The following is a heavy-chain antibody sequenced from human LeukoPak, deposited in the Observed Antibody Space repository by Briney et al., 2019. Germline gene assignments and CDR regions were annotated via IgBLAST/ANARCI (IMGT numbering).Heavy chain of an antibody. D-gene: IGHD1-26*01. Sequence: GGSLRLSCAASGFTFSSYGIHWVRQAPGKGLEWVAVISYDGSNKYYADSVKGRFTISRDNSKNTLCLQMNSLRPEDTAMYYCAKAFGWELTDSVDYWGQGTLVTVSS. J-gene: IGHJ4*02. CDR3: AKAFGWELTDSVDY. CDR1: GFTFSSYG. CDR2: ISYDGSNK. V-gene: IGHV3-30*18.